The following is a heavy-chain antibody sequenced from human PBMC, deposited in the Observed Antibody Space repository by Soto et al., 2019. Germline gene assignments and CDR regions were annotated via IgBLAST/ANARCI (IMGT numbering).Heavy chain of an antibody. CDR2: IIPIFGTA. D-gene: IGHD3-22*01. J-gene: IGHJ5*02. Sequence: SVKVSCKASGGTFSSYAISWVRQAPGQGLEWMGGIIPIFGTANYAQKFQGRVTITADESTSTAYMELSSLRSEDTAVYYCARGGHYYYDSSGYYPPSWGQGTLVTVSS. CDR3: ARGGHYYYDSSGYYPPS. CDR1: GGTFSSYA. V-gene: IGHV1-69*13.